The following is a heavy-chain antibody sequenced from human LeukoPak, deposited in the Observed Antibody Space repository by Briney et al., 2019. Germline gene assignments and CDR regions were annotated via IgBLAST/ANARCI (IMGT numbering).Heavy chain of an antibody. Sequence: SETLSLTFTVSGGSISSSSYYWGWIRQPPGKGLEWIGSIYYSGSTYYNPSLKSRVTISVDTSKNQFSLKLSSVTASDTAVYYCARHLGLAVAGTRTYYFDYWGQGTLVTVSS. CDR3: ARHLGLAVAGTRTYYFDY. D-gene: IGHD6-19*01. CDR2: IYYSGST. V-gene: IGHV4-39*01. J-gene: IGHJ4*02. CDR1: GGSISSSSYY.